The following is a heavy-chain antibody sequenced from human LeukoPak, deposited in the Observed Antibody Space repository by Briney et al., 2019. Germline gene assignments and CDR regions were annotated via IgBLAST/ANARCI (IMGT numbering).Heavy chain of an antibody. J-gene: IGHJ4*02. CDR1: ELTFSTFS. D-gene: IGHD3-10*01. CDR3: ARGLSFYSFDY. CDR2: ISSGGGSI. Sequence: GGSLRLSCVASELTFSTFSMNWVRQAPGKGLEWVSSISSGGGSIYYADSVKGRFTISRDNAKNSLYLQMNSLRAEDTAVYYCARGLSFYSFDYWGQGTLVTVSS. V-gene: IGHV3-21*01.